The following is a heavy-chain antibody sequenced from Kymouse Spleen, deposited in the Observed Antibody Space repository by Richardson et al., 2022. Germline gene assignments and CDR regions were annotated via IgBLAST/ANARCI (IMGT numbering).Heavy chain of an antibody. Sequence: QVQLVESGGGVVQPGRSLRLSCAASGFTFSSYGMHWVRQAPGKGLEWVAVIWYDGSNKYYADSVKGRFTISRDNSKNTLYLQMNSLRAEDTAVYYCARGTGDTDYWGQGTLVTVSS. CDR3: ARGTGDTDY. J-gene: IGHJ4*02. V-gene: IGHV3-33*01. CDR2: IWYDGSNK. CDR1: GFTFSSYG. D-gene: IGHD7-27*02.